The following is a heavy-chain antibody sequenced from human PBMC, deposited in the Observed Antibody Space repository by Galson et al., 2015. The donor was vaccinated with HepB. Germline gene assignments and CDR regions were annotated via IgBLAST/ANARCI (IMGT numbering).Heavy chain of an antibody. V-gene: IGHV1-24*01. D-gene: IGHD3-9*01. CDR2: FDPEDGET. CDR1: GYTLTELS. CDR3: ASHYDILKGWFDP. J-gene: IGHJ5*02. Sequence: SVKVSCKVSGYTLTELSMHWVRQAPGKGLEWMGGFDPEDGETIYAQKFQGRVTMTEDTSTDTAYMELSSLRSEDTAVYYCASHYDILKGWFDPWGQGTLVTVSS.